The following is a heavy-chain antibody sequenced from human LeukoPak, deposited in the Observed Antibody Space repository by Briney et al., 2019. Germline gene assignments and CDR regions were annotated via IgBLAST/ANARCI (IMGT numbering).Heavy chain of an antibody. Sequence: SETLSLTCTVSGGSISSGSYYWSWIRQPAGKGLEWIGSIYYSGSTYYNPSLKSRVTISVDTSKNQFSLKLSSVTAADTAVYYCARVGTDIVVVPAAWPLDYWGQGTLVTVSS. V-gene: IGHV4-39*01. D-gene: IGHD2-2*01. CDR3: ARVGTDIVVVPAAWPLDY. CDR1: GGSISSGSYY. CDR2: IYYSGST. J-gene: IGHJ4*02.